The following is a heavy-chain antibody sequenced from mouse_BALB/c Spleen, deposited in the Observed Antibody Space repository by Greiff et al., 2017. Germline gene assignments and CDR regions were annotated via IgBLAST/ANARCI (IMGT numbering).Heavy chain of an antibody. Sequence: QVQLKQSGPGLVAPSQSLSITCTVSGFSLTSYGVHWVRQPPGKGLEWLGVIWAGGSTNYNSALMSRLSISKDNSKSQVFLKMNSLQTDDTAMYYCASDYDYDDYAMDYWGQGTSVTVSS. V-gene: IGHV2-9*02. J-gene: IGHJ4*01. CDR3: ASDYDYDDYAMDY. CDR2: IWAGGST. CDR1: GFSLTSYG. D-gene: IGHD2-4*01.